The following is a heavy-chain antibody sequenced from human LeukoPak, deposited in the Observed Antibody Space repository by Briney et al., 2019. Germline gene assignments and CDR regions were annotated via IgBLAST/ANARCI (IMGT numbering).Heavy chain of an antibody. CDR1: GGTFSSYA. J-gene: IGHJ4*02. Sequence: SVKVSCKASGGTFSSYAISWVRQAPGQGLEWMGGIIPICGTANYAQKFQGRVTMTADESTSTAYMELSSLRSEDTAVYYCARERVSSGYYYFDYWGQGTLVTVS. V-gene: IGHV1-69*13. CDR3: ARERVSSGYYYFDY. CDR2: IIPICGTA. D-gene: IGHD3-22*01.